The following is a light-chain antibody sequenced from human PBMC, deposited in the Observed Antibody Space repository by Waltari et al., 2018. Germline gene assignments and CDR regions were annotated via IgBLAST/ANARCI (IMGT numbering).Light chain of an antibody. CDR3: QQHYTPPFT. V-gene: IGKV4-1*01. J-gene: IGKJ3*01. CDR1: QSVLYNSNSKNY. Sequence: DIVMTQSPDSLAVSLGERATINCKSSQSVLYNSNSKNYLAWYQQKPGQPPKLLSKWSSTRESRVPARFSGSGSGTEFTLTISSLQAEDVAVYYCQQHYTPPFTFGPGTKVDIK. CDR2: WSS.